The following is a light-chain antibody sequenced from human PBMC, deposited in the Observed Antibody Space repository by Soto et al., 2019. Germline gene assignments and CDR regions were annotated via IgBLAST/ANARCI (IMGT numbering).Light chain of an antibody. V-gene: IGKV1-8*01. J-gene: IGKJ4*01. CDR3: HQYSSYPPLI. CDR1: QGISSS. CDR2: AAS. Sequence: AIRRTQSPSSLYASTGDRVTITCRARQGISSSLAWYQQKPGKAHKRLIYAASTLQSGIPSRFSVSGSWTDLPLTISRLQDEDFATHCCHQYSSYPPLIFGGGTKVPSK.